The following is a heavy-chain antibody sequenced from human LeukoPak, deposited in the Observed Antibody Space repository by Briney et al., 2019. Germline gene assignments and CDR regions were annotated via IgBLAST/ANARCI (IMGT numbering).Heavy chain of an antibody. Sequence: GGSLRLSCAASGFTFSSYWMSWVRQAPGKGLEWVANIKQDGSEKNYVDSVKGRFTISRDNTKNSLYLQMNSLRAEDTAVYYCAKQAAAGPFDYWGQGTLVTVSS. CDR2: IKQDGSEK. CDR1: GFTFSSYW. CDR3: AKQAAAGPFDY. D-gene: IGHD6-13*01. V-gene: IGHV3-7*01. J-gene: IGHJ4*02.